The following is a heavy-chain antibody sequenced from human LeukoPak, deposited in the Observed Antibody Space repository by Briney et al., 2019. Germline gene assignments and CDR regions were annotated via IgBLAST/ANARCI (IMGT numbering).Heavy chain of an antibody. Sequence: PGGSLRLPCAASGFTFSTYWMAWVRQAPGKGLEWVANIKGDESARHQADSVKGRFTISRDNTQNSVYLQMSSLRGEDTAVYYCARDVVGSLDYWGQRTLVTVSS. CDR1: GFTFSTYW. CDR2: IKGDESAR. CDR3: ARDVVGSLDY. D-gene: IGHD1-26*01. J-gene: IGHJ4*02. V-gene: IGHV3-7*01.